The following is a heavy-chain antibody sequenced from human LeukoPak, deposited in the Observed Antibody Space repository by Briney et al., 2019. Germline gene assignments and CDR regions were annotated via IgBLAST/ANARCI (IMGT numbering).Heavy chain of an antibody. CDR3: ARGQWLDDD. J-gene: IGHJ4*02. V-gene: IGHV4-34*01. D-gene: IGHD6-19*01. Sequence: PSETLSLTCAVYGESFSDYSWTWIRQPPGKGLEWIGEINHSGSPNYNPSLKGRVTISVDTSKNQFSLNLNSVTAADTAVYYCARGQWLDDDWGQGTLVTVSS. CDR1: GESFSDYS. CDR2: INHSGSP.